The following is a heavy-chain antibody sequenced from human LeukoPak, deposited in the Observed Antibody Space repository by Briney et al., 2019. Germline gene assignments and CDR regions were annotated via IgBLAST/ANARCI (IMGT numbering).Heavy chain of an antibody. J-gene: IGHJ4*02. CDR1: GYSFTSYW. CDR3: ARLPGRKVTIFGVVIEYYFDY. Sequence: GKSLKISCKGSGYSFTSYWISWVRQMPGKGLEWMGRIDPSDSYTNYSPSFQGHVTISADKSISTAYLQWSSLKASDTAMYYCARLPGRKVTIFGVVIEYYFDYWGQGTLVTVSS. CDR2: IDPSDSYT. V-gene: IGHV5-10-1*01. D-gene: IGHD3-3*01.